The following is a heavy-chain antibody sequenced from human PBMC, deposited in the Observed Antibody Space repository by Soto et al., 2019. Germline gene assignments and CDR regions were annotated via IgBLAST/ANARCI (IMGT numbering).Heavy chain of an antibody. J-gene: IGHJ4*02. Sequence: GGSLRLSCAASGFTFSSYGMHWVRQATGKGLEWVSAIGTAGDTYYPGSVKGRFTISRENAKNSLYLQMNSLRAEDTAVYYCARVSWNSNSPDYWGQGTLVTVSS. D-gene: IGHD1-7*01. CDR1: GFTFSSYG. CDR3: ARVSWNSNSPDY. V-gene: IGHV3-13*01. CDR2: IGTAGDT.